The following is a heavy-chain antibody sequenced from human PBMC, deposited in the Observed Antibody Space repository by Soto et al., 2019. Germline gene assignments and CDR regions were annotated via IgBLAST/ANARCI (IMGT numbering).Heavy chain of an antibody. D-gene: IGHD6-19*01. V-gene: IGHV5-51*01. CDR2: IYPGDSDT. CDR1: GFSFASSW. Sequence: HGESLKISCKDSGFSFASSWIGWVRQMPGKGLEWMGVIYPGDSDTRYSPSFQGQVTISADKSISTAYLQWSSLKASDTAMCYCARHLAVAARYGMDVWGQGTTVTVSS. J-gene: IGHJ6*02. CDR3: ARHLAVAARYGMDV.